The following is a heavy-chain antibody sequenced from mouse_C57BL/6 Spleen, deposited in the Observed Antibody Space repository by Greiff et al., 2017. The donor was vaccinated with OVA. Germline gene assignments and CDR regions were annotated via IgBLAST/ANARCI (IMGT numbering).Heavy chain of an antibody. J-gene: IGHJ2*01. D-gene: IGHD1-1*01. CDR3: ARRYYGSSYRYYFDY. CDR2: IFPGSGST. Sequence: VKLQQSGPELVKPGASVKISCKASGYTFPDYYINWVKQRPGQGLEWIGWIFPGSGSTYYNEKFKGKATLTLDKSSSTAYMLLSSLTSEDSAVYCCARRYYGSSYRYYFDYWGQGTTLTVSS. CDR1: GYTFPDYY. V-gene: IGHV1-75*01.